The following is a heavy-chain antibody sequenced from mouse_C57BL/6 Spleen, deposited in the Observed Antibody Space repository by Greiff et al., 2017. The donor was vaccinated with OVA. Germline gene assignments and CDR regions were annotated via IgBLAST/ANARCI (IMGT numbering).Heavy chain of an antibody. CDR1: GFTFTDYY. V-gene: IGHV7-3*01. CDR3: ARSKSNWDYFDY. D-gene: IGHD4-1*01. Sequence: EVQGVESGGGLVQPGGSLSLSCAASGFTFTDYYMSWVRQPPGKALAWLGFIRNKANGYTTEYSASVKGRFTISRDNSQSILYLQMNALRAEDSATYYCARSKSNWDYFDYWGQGTTLTVSS. J-gene: IGHJ2*01. CDR2: IRNKANGYTT.